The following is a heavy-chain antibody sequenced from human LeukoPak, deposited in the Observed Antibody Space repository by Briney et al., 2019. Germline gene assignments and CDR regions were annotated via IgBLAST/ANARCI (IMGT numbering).Heavy chain of an antibody. Sequence: SETLSFTCTVSGGSISSGSYYWSWIRQPAGKGLEWIGRIYPSGSTNYNPSLKSRVTISVDTSKNQFSLKLSSVTAADTAVYYCARGPTTMVRGVIGFDPWGQGTLVTVSS. CDR2: IYPSGST. CDR3: ARGPTTMVRGVIGFDP. D-gene: IGHD3-10*01. CDR1: GGSISSGSYY. V-gene: IGHV4-61*02. J-gene: IGHJ5*02.